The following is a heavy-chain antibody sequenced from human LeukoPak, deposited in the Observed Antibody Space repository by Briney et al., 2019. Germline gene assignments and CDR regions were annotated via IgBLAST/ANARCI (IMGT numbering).Heavy chain of an antibody. Sequence: GGSLRLSCAAYVLTFLCDSRKSVRQAPGKGLEWVSSISSSSSYIYYADSVKGRFTISRDNAKNSLYLQMNSLRAEDTAVYYWARGGGTYYYANPKWGQGTLVTVSS. CDR3: ARGGGTYYYANPK. CDR2: ISSSSSYI. D-gene: IGHD3-10*01. J-gene: IGHJ4*02. CDR1: VLTFLCDS. V-gene: IGHV3-21*01.